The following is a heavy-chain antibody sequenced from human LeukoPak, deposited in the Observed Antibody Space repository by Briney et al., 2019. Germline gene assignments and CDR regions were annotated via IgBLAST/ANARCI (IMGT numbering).Heavy chain of an antibody. CDR2: IYAGGAT. Sequence: GGSLRLSCSASGFTVSSNYMSWVRQAPGKGLEWVSVIYAGGATAYAGSVKGRFIISRDNSKNTLHLQMNSLRAEDTALYYCAREGGDSMIQGVLADWGQGTLVTVSS. J-gene: IGHJ4*02. CDR3: AREGGDSMIQGVLAD. CDR1: GFTVSSNY. D-gene: IGHD3-10*01. V-gene: IGHV3-53*01.